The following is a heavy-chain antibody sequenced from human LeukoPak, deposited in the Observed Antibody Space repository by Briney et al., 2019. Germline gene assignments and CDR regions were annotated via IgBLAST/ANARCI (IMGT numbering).Heavy chain of an antibody. CDR1: GFTFSSYG. D-gene: IGHD2-15*01. V-gene: IGHV3-33*01. CDR2: IWYDGSNK. CDR3: ARDRFSGYASGGIDY. J-gene: IGHJ4*02. Sequence: GGSLRLSCAASGFTFSSYGMHWVRQAPGKGLEWVAVIWYDGSNKYYADSVKGRFTISRDNSKNTLYLQMNSLRAEDTAVYYCARDRFSGYASGGIDYWGQGTLVTVSS.